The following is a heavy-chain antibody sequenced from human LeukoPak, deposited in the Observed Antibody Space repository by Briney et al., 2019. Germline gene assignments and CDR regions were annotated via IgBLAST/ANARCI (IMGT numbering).Heavy chain of an antibody. J-gene: IGHJ4*02. CDR2: ISAYNGNT. CDR3: ARVVDSSSWQTIDY. Sequence: EASVKVSCKASGYTFTSYGISWVRQAPGQGLEWMGWISAYNGNTNYAQKLQGRVTMTTDTSTSTAYMELRSLRSDDTAVYYCARVVDSSSWQTIDYWGQGTLVTVSS. D-gene: IGHD6-13*01. V-gene: IGHV1-18*01. CDR1: GYTFTSYG.